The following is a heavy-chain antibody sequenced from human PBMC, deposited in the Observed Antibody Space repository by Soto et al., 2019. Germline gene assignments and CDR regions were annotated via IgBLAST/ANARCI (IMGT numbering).Heavy chain of an antibody. CDR1: GGSFSGHY. D-gene: IGHD2-21*01. V-gene: IGHV4-34*01. CDR2: INHSGGS. CDR3: ARGDWAVRFNY. Sequence: SETLSLTCAVYGGSFSGHYWSWIRQSPGKGLEWIGEINHSGGSNYNPSLKGRVTISIDTSKNQFSLKLNSMTAADTAVYFCARGDWAVRFNYWGQGTLVTVSS. J-gene: IGHJ4*02.